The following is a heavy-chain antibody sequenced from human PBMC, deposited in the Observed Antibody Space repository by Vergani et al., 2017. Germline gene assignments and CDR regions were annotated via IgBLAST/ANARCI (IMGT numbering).Heavy chain of an antibody. CDR2: INHSGST. Sequence: QVQLQQWGAGLLKPSETLSLTCAVYGGSFSGYYWSWIRQPPGKGLEWIGEINHSGSTNYNPSLKSRVPISVDTSKNQFSLKLSSVTAADTAVYYCARGTVFGVVPRFDYWGQGTLVTVSS. J-gene: IGHJ4*02. D-gene: IGHD3-3*01. V-gene: IGHV4-34*01. CDR1: GGSFSGYY. CDR3: ARGTVFGVVPRFDY.